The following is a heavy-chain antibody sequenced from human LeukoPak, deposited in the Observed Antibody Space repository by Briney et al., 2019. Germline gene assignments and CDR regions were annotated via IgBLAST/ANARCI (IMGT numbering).Heavy chain of an antibody. D-gene: IGHD5-12*01. J-gene: IGHJ4*02. Sequence: GGSLRLSCAASGFTFSSYWMHWVRQAPGKGLVWASRINSDGSSTSYADSVKGRFTISRDNSKNTLYLQMNSLRAEDTAVYYCATYHVDIVATNLQGPWYFDYWGQGTLVSVSS. V-gene: IGHV3-74*01. CDR1: GFTFSSYW. CDR3: ATYHVDIVATNLQGPWYFDY. CDR2: INSDGSST.